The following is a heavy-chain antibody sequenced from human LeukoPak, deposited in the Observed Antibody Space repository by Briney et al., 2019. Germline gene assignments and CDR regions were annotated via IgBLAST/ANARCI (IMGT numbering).Heavy chain of an antibody. CDR1: GGTFSSYT. V-gene: IGHV1-69*02. Sequence: SVKVSCKASGGTFSSYTISWVRQAPGQGLEWMGSIIPILGIANYAQKFQGRVTITADNSTSTAYMELSSLRSEDTAVYYCARGSLDPYCSSTSCYVFDYWGQGTLVTVSS. J-gene: IGHJ4*02. CDR3: ARGSLDPYCSSTSCYVFDY. CDR2: IIPILGIA. D-gene: IGHD2-2*01.